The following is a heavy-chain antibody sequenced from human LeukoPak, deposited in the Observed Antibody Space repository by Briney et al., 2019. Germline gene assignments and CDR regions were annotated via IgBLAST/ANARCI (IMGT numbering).Heavy chain of an antibody. D-gene: IGHD6-19*01. V-gene: IGHV6-1*01. CDR1: GDSVSSNSAA. Sequence: SQTLSLTCAISGDSVSSNSAAWNWIRESPSRGLEWLGRTYYRSKWYNDYAVSVKSRITINPDTSKNQFSLQLNSVTPEDTAVYYCARGVIAVAGIQRFDPWGQGTLVTVSS. CDR3: ARGVIAVAGIQRFDP. J-gene: IGHJ5*02. CDR2: TYYRSKWYN.